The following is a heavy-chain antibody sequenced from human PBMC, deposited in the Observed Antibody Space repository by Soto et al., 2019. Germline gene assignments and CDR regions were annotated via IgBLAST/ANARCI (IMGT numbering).Heavy chain of an antibody. D-gene: IGHD4-17*01. J-gene: IGHJ6*02. CDR3: AKDLGTTTDYHYYGMDV. CDR2: TSYDGSNK. Sequence: GGSLRLSCAASGFTFSSYGMHWVRQAPGKGLEWVAVTSYDGSNKYYADSVKGRFTISRDNSKNTLYLQMNSLRAEDTAVYYCAKDLGTTTDYHYYGMDVWGQGTTVTVSS. V-gene: IGHV3-30*18. CDR1: GFTFSSYG.